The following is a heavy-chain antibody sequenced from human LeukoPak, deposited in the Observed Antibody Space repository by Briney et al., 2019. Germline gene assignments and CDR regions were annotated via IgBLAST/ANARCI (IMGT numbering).Heavy chain of an antibody. CDR2: ISSSSSYI. V-gene: IGHV3-21*01. CDR1: GFTFSSYS. J-gene: IGHJ5*02. CDR3: ARDPTFGYSGPA. Sequence: GGSLRLSCAASGFTFSSYSMNWVRQAPGKRLEWVSSISSSSSYIYYADSVKGRFTISRDNAKNSLYLQMNSLRAEDTAVYYCARDPTFGYSGPAWGQGTLVTVSS. D-gene: IGHD5-12*01.